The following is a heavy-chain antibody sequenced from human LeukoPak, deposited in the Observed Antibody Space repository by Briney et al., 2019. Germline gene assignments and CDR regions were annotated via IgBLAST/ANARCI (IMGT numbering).Heavy chain of an antibody. J-gene: IGHJ5*02. D-gene: IGHD2-2*01. Sequence: SETLSLTCTVSGGSISSSSYYWSWIRQPPGKGLEWIGEINHSGSTNYNPSLKSRVTISVDTSKNQFSLKLSSVTAADTAVYYCARESNLYCSSTSCPLGTWGQGTLVTVSS. CDR2: INHSGST. CDR3: ARESNLYCSSTSCPLGT. CDR1: GGSISSSSYY. V-gene: IGHV4-39*07.